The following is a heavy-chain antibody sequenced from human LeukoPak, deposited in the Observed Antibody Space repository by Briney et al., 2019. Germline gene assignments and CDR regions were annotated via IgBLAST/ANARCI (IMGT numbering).Heavy chain of an antibody. CDR3: ARSSYSSSSSV. Sequence: GGSLRLSCAASGFTFSSYAMSWVRQAPGKGLEWVSAISGSGGSTYYADPVKGRFTISRDNAKNSLYLQINSLRAEDTAVYYCARSSYSSSSSVWGQGTMVTVSS. V-gene: IGHV3-23*01. D-gene: IGHD6-6*01. J-gene: IGHJ3*01. CDR1: GFTFSSYA. CDR2: ISGSGGST.